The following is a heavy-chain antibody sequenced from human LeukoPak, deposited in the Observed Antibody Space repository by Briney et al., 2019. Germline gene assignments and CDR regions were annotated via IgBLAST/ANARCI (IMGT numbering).Heavy chain of an antibody. CDR2: IKRDESTA. D-gene: IGHD4/OR15-4a*01. CDR3: VKSDYFDP. V-gene: IGHV3-74*01. Sequence: PGGSLGLSCAASGFTFSSSWMNWVRQAPGKGLVWVARIKRDESTATYADSVRGRFRISRDNAKNTVYLQMNSLRAEDTAVYYCVKSDYFDPWGQGTLVIVSS. J-gene: IGHJ5*02. CDR1: GFTFSSSW.